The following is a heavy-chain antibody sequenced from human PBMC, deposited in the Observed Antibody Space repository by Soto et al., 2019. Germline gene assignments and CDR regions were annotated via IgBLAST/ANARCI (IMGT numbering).Heavy chain of an antibody. Sequence: PWGSLRLSCAASGFTFISYSINFVRHSPLKWLEWVSSISSSSSYIYYADSVKGRFTISRDNAKNSLYLQMNSLRAEDTAVYYCASDRGWELPNYFDYWGQGTLVTVSS. V-gene: IGHV3-21*01. CDR2: ISSSSSYI. D-gene: IGHD1-26*01. CDR1: GFTFISYS. J-gene: IGHJ4*02. CDR3: ASDRGWELPNYFDY.